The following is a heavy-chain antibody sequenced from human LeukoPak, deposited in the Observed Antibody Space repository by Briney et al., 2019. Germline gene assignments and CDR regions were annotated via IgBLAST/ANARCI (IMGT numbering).Heavy chain of an antibody. V-gene: IGHV4-59*01. D-gene: IGHD1-26*01. Sequence: SETLSLTCIVSGGSISSYYWSWIRQPPGKGLEWIGYIHYSGSTNYNPSLKSRVTISVDTSKNQFSLKLSSVTAADTAVYYCARSGSYPPNYYYYYMDVWGKGTTVTVSS. CDR3: ARSGSYPPNYYYYYMDV. CDR2: IHYSGST. CDR1: GGSISSYY. J-gene: IGHJ6*03.